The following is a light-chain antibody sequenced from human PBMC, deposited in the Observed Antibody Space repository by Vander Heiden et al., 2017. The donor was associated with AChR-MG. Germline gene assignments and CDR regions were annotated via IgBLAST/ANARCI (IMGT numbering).Light chain of an antibody. V-gene: IGKV3-20*01. CDR2: ATS. J-gene: IGKJ2*01. CDR1: QNINSNY. Sequence: EIVLTQSPGTLSLSPGERATLSCRASQNINSNYLAWYQHKPGQAPRLLTFATSSRATGIPDRFSGSGSGTDFHLTISRLEPGDVAVYYCQQYGSALYTFGQGTKLEIK. CDR3: QQYGSALYT.